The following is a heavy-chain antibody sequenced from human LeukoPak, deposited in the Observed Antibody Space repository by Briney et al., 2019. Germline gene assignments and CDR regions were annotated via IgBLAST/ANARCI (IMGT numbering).Heavy chain of an antibody. D-gene: IGHD6-19*01. J-gene: IGHJ4*02. Sequence: SETLSLTCTVSGGSLSSTSSYYWGWIRQPPGKGLEWVGSINYSGNTVYTPSLKSRVSISVDTSKNQFSLKLTSATAADTAVYYCARRGYSSGSYNFDYWGQGILDTVSS. V-gene: IGHV4-39*01. CDR2: INYSGNT. CDR3: ARRGYSSGSYNFDY. CDR1: GGSLSSTSSYY.